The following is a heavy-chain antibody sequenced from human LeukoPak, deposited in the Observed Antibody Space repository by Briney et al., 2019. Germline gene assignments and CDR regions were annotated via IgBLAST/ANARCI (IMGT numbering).Heavy chain of an antibody. V-gene: IGHV3-74*01. CDR2: INSDGIST. Sequence: GGSLRLSCAASGFTFSSYLMHWVRQAPGKGLVWVSRINSDGISTTYADSVKGRFTISRDNAKNTLYLHVNSLRAEDTAVYYCTRESYSGSYLDVWGQGTTVTVSS. CDR1: GFTFSSYL. J-gene: IGHJ6*02. CDR3: TRESYSGSYLDV. D-gene: IGHD1-26*01.